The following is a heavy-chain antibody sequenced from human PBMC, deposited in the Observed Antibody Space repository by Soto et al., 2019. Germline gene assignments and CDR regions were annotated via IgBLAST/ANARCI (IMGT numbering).Heavy chain of an antibody. J-gene: IGHJ5*02. Sequence: QVQLVESGGGVVQPGRSLRLSCAASGFTFSSYAMHWVRQAPGKGLEWVAVISYDGSNKYYADSVKGRFTISRDNSKNTLYLQMNSLRGEDTAVYYCARDPNPGIVVVPAANNWFDPWGQGTLVTVSS. CDR3: ARDPNPGIVVVPAANNWFDP. D-gene: IGHD2-2*01. CDR2: ISYDGSNK. CDR1: GFTFSSYA. V-gene: IGHV3-30-3*01.